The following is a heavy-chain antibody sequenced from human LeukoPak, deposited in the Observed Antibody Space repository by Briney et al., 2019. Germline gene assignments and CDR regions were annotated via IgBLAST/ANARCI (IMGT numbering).Heavy chain of an antibody. D-gene: IGHD2-8*01. Sequence: GGSLRLSCAASGFTFSSYSMNWVRQAPGKGLEWVSYISSSSSTIYYADSVKGRFTISRDNAKNSLYLQMNSLRAEDTAVHYCAREGGGYCTNGVCYTGDYFDYWGQGTLVTVSS. CDR2: ISSSSSTI. CDR3: AREGGGYCTNGVCYTGDYFDY. J-gene: IGHJ4*02. CDR1: GFTFSSYS. V-gene: IGHV3-48*01.